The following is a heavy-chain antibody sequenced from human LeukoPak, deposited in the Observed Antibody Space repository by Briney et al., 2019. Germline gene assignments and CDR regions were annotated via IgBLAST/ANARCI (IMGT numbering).Heavy chain of an antibody. CDR3: ASHPSWYFDL. CDR2: IYYSGST. V-gene: IGHV4-39*01. Sequence: SETLSLTCTVSGGSISSSSYYWGWIRQPPGKGLEWIGSIYYSGSTYYNPSLKSRVTTSVDTSKNQFSLKLSSVTAADTAVYYCASHPSWYFDLWGRGTLVTVSS. CDR1: GGSISSSSYY. J-gene: IGHJ2*01.